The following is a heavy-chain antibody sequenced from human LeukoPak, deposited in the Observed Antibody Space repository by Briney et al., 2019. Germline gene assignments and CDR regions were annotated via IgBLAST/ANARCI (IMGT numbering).Heavy chain of an antibody. CDR1: GGSISSGGYY. CDR3: ASHIDGSGSFDY. CDR2: IYYSGST. Sequence: PSQTLSLTCTVSGGSISSGGYYWRWIRQHPGKGLEWIGYIYYSGSTYYNPSLKSRVTISVDTSKNQFSLKLSSVTAADTAVYYCASHIDGSGSFDYWGQGTLVTVSS. V-gene: IGHV4-31*03. D-gene: IGHD3-10*01. J-gene: IGHJ4*02.